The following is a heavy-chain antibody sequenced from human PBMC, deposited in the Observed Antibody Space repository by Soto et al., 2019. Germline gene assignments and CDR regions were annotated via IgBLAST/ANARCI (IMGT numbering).Heavy chain of an antibody. J-gene: IGHJ2*01. V-gene: IGHV1-69*01. D-gene: IGHD6-6*01. Sequence: QVLLVQSGAEVKKPGSSVKVSCKVSGGTFSSYAIGWVRQAPGQGLEWMRGIIPITGTVHYAQKFQGRVTITADESTTTVYMELSNMRSEDTAVSYCAREYSSSSQYLYFDVWGRGTLVTAAS. CDR1: GGTFSSYA. CDR3: AREYSSSSQYLYFDV. CDR2: IIPITGTV.